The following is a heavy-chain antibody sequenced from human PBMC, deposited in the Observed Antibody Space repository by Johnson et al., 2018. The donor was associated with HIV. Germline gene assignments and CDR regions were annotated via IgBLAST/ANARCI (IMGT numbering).Heavy chain of an antibody. J-gene: IGHJ3*02. Sequence: QVHLVESGGGVVQPGASLRLSCAASGFTFSSYAMHWVRQAPGKGLEWVAVISYDGSNKYYADSVKGRFTISRDNSKNTLYLQMNSLRAEDTAVYYCARDSDSSSWYSEFDIWGQGTMVTVSS. CDR3: ARDSDSSSWYSEFDI. V-gene: IGHV3-30-3*01. CDR1: GFTFSSYA. CDR2: ISYDGSNK. D-gene: IGHD6-13*01.